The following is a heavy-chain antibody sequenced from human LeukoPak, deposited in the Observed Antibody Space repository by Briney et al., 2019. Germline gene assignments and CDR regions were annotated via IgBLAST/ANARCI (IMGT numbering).Heavy chain of an antibody. CDR2: IYDSGNT. D-gene: IGHD6-13*01. J-gene: IGHJ4*02. CDR3: ARVGLYSSSWYYFDY. V-gene: IGHV4-59*12. Sequence: PSETLSLTCTVSGGFITYYHWTWIRQPPGKGLEWIGHIYDSGNTNYNPSLKSRVTMSVDTSKNQFSLKLSSVTAADTAVYYCARVGLYSSSWYYFDYWGQGTLVTVSS. CDR1: GGFITYYH.